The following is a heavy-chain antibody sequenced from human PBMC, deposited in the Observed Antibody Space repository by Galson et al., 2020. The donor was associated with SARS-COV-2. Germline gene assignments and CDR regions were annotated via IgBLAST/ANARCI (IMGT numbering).Heavy chain of an antibody. J-gene: IGHJ4*02. CDR2: IYHSGST. V-gene: IGHV4-4*02. CDR1: GGSISSSNW. Sequence: SETLSLTCAVSGGSISSSNWWSWVRQPPGKGLEWIGEIYHSGSTNYNPSLKSRVTISVDKSKNQFSLKLSSVTAADTAVYYCARANSTYDILTGYFFFRSGGGPENWGQGTLVTVSS. CDR3: ARANSTYDILTGYFFFRSGGGPEN. D-gene: IGHD3-9*01.